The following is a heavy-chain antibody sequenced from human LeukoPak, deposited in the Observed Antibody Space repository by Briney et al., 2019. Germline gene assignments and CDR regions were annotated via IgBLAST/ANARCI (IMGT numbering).Heavy chain of an antibody. Sequence: PGGSLRLSCAASGLTFSSYAMSWVRQAPGKGLEWVSRMSGSGGSTYYADFVKGRFTISRDNSKNTLYLQMNSLRAEDTAVYYCAKGYYFDWLLGPWYFDLWGRGTLVTVSS. CDR2: MSGSGGST. V-gene: IGHV3-23*01. CDR1: GLTFSSYA. D-gene: IGHD3-9*01. CDR3: AKGYYFDWLLGPWYFDL. J-gene: IGHJ2*01.